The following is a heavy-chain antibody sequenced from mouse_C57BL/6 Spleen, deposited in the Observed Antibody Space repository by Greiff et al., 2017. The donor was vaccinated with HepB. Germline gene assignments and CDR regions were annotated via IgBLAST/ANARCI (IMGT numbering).Heavy chain of an antibody. D-gene: IGHD2-3*01. V-gene: IGHV1-26*01. CDR1: GYTFTDYY. J-gene: IGHJ2*01. CDR2: INPNNGGT. CDR3: AAASPYDGYYLYYFDY. Sequence: EVQLQQSGPELVKPGASVKISCKASGYTFTDYYMNWVKQSHGKSLEWIGDINPNNGGTSYNQKFKGKATLTVDKSSSTAYMELRSLTSEDSAVYYCAAASPYDGYYLYYFDYWGQGTTLTVSS.